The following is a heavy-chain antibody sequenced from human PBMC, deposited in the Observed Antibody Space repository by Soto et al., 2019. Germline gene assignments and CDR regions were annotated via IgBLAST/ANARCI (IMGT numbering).Heavy chain of an antibody. J-gene: IGHJ6*02. CDR3: ARVGASSELNNGMDV. Sequence: ASVKVSCKASGFTFSDYLMHWVRQAPGQGLEWMGWINPTSGDTEYAQKFQGWVTMTRDTSISTAYMELSRLKSDDTAVYYCARVGASSELNNGMDVWGQGTTVTVSS. CDR1: GFTFSDYL. CDR2: INPTSGDT. V-gene: IGHV1-2*04. D-gene: IGHD6-6*01.